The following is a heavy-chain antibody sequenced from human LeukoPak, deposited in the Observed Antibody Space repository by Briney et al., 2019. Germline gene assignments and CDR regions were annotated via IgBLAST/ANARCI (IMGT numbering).Heavy chain of an antibody. CDR1: GGSISSYY. J-gene: IGHJ3*02. CDR2: MYYSGST. CDR3: ARARDSGYDSDAFDI. D-gene: IGHD5-12*01. Sequence: SETLSLTCTVSGGSISSYYWSWIRQPPGKGLEWIGYMYYSGSTNYNPSLKSRVTISVDTSKNQFSLKLSSVTAADTAVYYCARARDSGYDSDAFDIWGKGTMVTVSS. V-gene: IGHV4-59*01.